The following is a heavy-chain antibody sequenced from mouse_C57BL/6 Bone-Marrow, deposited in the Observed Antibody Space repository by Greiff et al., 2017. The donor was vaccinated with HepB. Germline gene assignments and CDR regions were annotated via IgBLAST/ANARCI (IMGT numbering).Heavy chain of an antibody. V-gene: IGHV1-82*01. CDR3: ARGYYGSSPWFAY. CDR2: IYPGDGDT. CDR1: GYTFTSYW. Sequence: QVQLQQSGAELVKPGASVKLSCKASGYTFTSYWMNWVKQRPGKGLEWIGRIYPGDGDTNYNGKFKGKATLTADKSSSTAYMQLSSLTSEDSAVYFCARGYYGSSPWFAYWGQGTLVTVSA. J-gene: IGHJ3*01. D-gene: IGHD1-1*01.